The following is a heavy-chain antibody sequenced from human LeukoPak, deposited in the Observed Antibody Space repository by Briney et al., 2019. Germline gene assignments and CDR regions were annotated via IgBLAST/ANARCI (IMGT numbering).Heavy chain of an antibody. V-gene: IGHV4-59*01. CDR1: GASISGYY. CDR2: IFHSGST. CDR3: ARGDGYHLV. J-gene: IGHJ4*02. Sequence: SETLSLTRTVSGASISGYYWDWIRQPPGEGLEWIGNIFHSGSTNYNPSLKSRVTISVDTSKNQFSLKLTSVTAADTAVYFCARGDGYHLVWGQGTLVTVSS. D-gene: IGHD5-18*01.